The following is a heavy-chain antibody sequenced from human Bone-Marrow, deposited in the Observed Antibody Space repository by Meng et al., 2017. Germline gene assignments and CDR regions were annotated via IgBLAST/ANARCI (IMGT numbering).Heavy chain of an antibody. CDR3: ASPRTPLTMVRGAFDY. CDR1: GFTFSSYA. Sequence: GESLKISCAASGFTFSSYAMHWVRQAPGKGLEWVAVIWYDGSNKYYADSVKGRFTISRDNSKNTLYLQMNSLRAEDTAVYYCASPRTPLTMVRGAFDYWGQGTLVTVSS. J-gene: IGHJ4*02. V-gene: IGHV3-33*08. CDR2: IWYDGSNK. D-gene: IGHD3-10*01.